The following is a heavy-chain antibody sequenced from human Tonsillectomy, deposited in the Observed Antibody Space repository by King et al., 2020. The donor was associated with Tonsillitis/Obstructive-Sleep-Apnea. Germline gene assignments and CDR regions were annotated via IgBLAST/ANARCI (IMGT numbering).Heavy chain of an antibody. CDR2: IRSKADGGTT. CDR1: GFTFGDYA. J-gene: IGHJ4*02. D-gene: IGHD3-22*01. V-gene: IGHV3-49*04. Sequence: VQLVESGGGLVQPGRSLRLSCTASGFTFGDYAMSWVRQAPGKGLEWVGFIRSKADGGTTEYDASVKGRFTISRDDSKSIAYLQMNSLKTEDTAVYYCTRGDSYDSSGYYFLFDYWGQGTLVTVSS. CDR3: TRGDSYDSSGYYFLFDY.